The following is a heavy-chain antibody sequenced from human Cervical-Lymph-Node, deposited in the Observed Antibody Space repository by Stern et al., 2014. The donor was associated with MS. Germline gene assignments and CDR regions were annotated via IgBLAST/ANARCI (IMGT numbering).Heavy chain of an antibody. Sequence: VQLVESGAEVKKPWASVKVSCKASGYTFTNYYLHWVRQAPGQGLEWMGIINPRDGSASYAQKFQRRVTMTRDTSPSTVSIESSSLRAEDTAVYFCAGGHAFDYWGQGTLVTVSS. CDR3: AGGHAFDY. J-gene: IGHJ4*02. CDR1: GYTFTNYY. V-gene: IGHV1-46*01. CDR2: INPRDGSA.